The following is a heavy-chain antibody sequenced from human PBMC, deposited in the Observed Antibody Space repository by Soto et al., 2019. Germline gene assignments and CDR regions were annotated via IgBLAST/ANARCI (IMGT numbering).Heavy chain of an antibody. J-gene: IGHJ5*02. D-gene: IGHD3-22*01. V-gene: IGHV1-18*01. CDR2: ISAYNGNT. CDR1: GYTFTSYG. Sequence: ASVKVSCKASGYTFTSYGISWVRQAPGQGLEWMGWISAYNGNTNYAQKLQGSVTMTTDTSTSTAYMELRSLRSDDTAVYYCARVSYYYDRSTFDPWGQGTLVTVS. CDR3: ARVSYYYDRSTFDP.